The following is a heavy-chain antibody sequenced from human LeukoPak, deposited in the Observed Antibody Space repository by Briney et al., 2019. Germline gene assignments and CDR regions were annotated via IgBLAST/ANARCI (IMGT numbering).Heavy chain of an antibody. J-gene: IGHJ3*02. CDR3: AKNKIGTIFGLFPQNAFDI. Sequence: PGRSLRLSCAASGFTFDDYAMHWVRQAPGKGLEWISGISWNSGSIGYADSVKGRFTISRDNAKNSLYLQMNSLRAEDTALYYCAKNKIGTIFGLFPQNAFDIWGQGTMSPSLQ. D-gene: IGHD3-3*01. CDR1: GFTFDDYA. CDR2: ISWNSGSI. V-gene: IGHV3-9*01.